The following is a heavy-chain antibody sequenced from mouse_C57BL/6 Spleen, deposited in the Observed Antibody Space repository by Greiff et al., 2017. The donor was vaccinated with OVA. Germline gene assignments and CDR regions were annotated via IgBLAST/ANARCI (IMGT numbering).Heavy chain of an antibody. CDR3: TIYYCSSPSWFAY. CDR2: IYPGNSDT. Sequence: EVMLVESGTVLARPGASVKMSCKTSGYTFTSYWMHWVKQRPGQGLEWIGAIYPGNSDTSYNQKFKGKAKLTAVTSASTAYMEPSSLTNEDSTVYYCTIYYCSSPSWFAYWGQGTLVTVSA. J-gene: IGHJ3*01. V-gene: IGHV1-5*01. CDR1: GYTFTSYW. D-gene: IGHD1-1*01.